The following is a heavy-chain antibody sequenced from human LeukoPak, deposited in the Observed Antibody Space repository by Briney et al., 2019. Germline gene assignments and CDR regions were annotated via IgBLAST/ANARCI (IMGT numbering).Heavy chain of an antibody. CDR2: IYYSGST. D-gene: IGHD3-9*01. Sequence: SETLSLTCTVSGGSISSYYWSWVRQPPGKGLEWIGYIYYSGSTNYNPSLKSRVTISVDTSKNQFSLKLSSVTAADTAVYYCARRQDYDILTGYYNDAFDIWGQGTMVTVSS. CDR3: ARRQDYDILTGYYNDAFDI. J-gene: IGHJ3*02. V-gene: IGHV4-59*08. CDR1: GGSISSYY.